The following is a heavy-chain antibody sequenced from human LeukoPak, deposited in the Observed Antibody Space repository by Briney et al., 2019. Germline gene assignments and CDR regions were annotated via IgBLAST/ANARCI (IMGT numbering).Heavy chain of an antibody. CDR1: GYSISSGYF. J-gene: IGHJ3*02. V-gene: IGHV4-38-2*02. Sequence: ASETLSLTCTVSGYSISSGYFWGWIRQPPGKGLEWIGSIYHSGTTYYNPSLKSRVTISVDTSKNQFSLKLSSVTAADTAVYFCARGPYSYDSSGAFDIWGQGTMVTVSS. D-gene: IGHD3-22*01. CDR2: IYHSGTT. CDR3: ARGPYSYDSSGAFDI.